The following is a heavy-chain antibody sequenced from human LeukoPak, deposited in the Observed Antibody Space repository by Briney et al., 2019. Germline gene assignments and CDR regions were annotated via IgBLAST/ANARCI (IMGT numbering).Heavy chain of an antibody. CDR3: ARDLDSLYYFDY. D-gene: IGHD3/OR15-3a*01. CDR2: ISGSGGST. CDR1: GFTFSSYA. V-gene: IGHV3-23*01. J-gene: IGHJ4*02. Sequence: QTGGSLRLSRAASGFTFSSYAMSWVRQAPGKGLEWVSAISGSGGSTYYADSVKGRFTISRDNSKNTLYLQMNSLRAEDTAVYYCARDLDSLYYFDYWGQGTLVTVSS.